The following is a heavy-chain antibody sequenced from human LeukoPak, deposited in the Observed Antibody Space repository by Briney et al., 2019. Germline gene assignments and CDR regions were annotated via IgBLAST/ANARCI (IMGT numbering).Heavy chain of an antibody. J-gene: IGHJ6*03. Sequence: GESLKISCKGSGYGFTSYWIGWVRQMPGKGLEWMGIIYPGDSDTRYSPSFQGQVTISADKSISTAYLQWSSLKASDTAMYYCATSGGLDLDDHYYMDVWGKGTTVTVSS. V-gene: IGHV5-51*01. CDR3: ATSGGLDLDDHYYMDV. CDR2: IYPGDSDT. D-gene: IGHD3/OR15-3a*01. CDR1: GYGFTSYW.